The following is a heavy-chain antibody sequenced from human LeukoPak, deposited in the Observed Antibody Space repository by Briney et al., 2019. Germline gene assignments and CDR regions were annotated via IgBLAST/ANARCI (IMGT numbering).Heavy chain of an antibody. J-gene: IGHJ6*03. CDR2: IYTSGST. D-gene: IGHD3-3*01. CDR1: GGSISSYY. V-gene: IGHV4-4*09. CDR3: ARIQYYDQGGYCYYYMDV. Sequence: SETLSLTCTVSGGSISSYYWSWIRQPPGKGLEWIGYIYTSGSTNYNPSLKSRVTISVDTSKNQFSLKLSSVTAADTAVYYCARIQYYDQGGYCYYYMDVWGKGTTVTVSS.